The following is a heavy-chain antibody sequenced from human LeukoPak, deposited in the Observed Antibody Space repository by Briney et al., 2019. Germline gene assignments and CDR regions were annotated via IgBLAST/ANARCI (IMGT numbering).Heavy chain of an antibody. V-gene: IGHV3-74*01. CDR3: ARGGGPTVDY. Sequence: GSLRLSCAASGFTFSSYWMYWVRQAPGKGLVWVSRINSDGSRITYADSVKGRFTISTDNAKNTLYLQMNSLRAEDTAVYYCARGGGPTVDYWGQGTLVTVSS. CDR1: GFTFSSYW. CDR2: INSDGSRI. D-gene: IGHD3-16*01. J-gene: IGHJ4*02.